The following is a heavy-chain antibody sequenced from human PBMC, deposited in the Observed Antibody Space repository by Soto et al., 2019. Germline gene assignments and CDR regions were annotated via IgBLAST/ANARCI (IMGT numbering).Heavy chain of an antibody. V-gene: IGHV4-59*01. CDR3: ARTKTARTKYYYYYGMDV. J-gene: IGHJ6*02. Sequence: XETLSLTCTVAGGSISSYYWSWIRQPPGKGLEWIGYIYYSGSTNYNPSLKSRVTISVDTSKNQFSLKLSSVTAADTAVYYCARTKTARTKYYYYYGMDVWGQGTTVTVSS. CDR2: IYYSGST. D-gene: IGHD6-6*01. CDR1: GGSISSYY.